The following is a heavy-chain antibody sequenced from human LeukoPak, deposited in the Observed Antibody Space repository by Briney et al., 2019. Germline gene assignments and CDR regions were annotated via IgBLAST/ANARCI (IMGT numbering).Heavy chain of an antibody. CDR2: INPNSGGT. V-gene: IGHV1-2*02. J-gene: IGHJ6*03. D-gene: IGHD3-10*01. CDR3: ATLLLWFGELSYYYYMDV. Sequence: GASVKVSCKSSGYTFTGYYMHWVRQAPGQGLEWMGWINPNSGGTNYAQKLQGRVTMTTDTSTSTANMELRSLRSDATAVYYCATLLLWFGELSYYYYMDVWGKGTTVTVSS. CDR1: GYTFTGYY.